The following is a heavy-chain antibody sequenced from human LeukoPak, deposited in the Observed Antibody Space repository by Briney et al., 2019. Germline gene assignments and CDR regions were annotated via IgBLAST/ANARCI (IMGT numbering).Heavy chain of an antibody. CDR1: GYTFTSYA. CDR3: ARDLEYSSSWYGWFDP. J-gene: IGHJ5*02. CDR2: INAGNSNT. V-gene: IGHV1-3*01. Sequence: ASVKVSCKASGYTFTSYAMHWVRQAPGQRLEWMGWINAGNSNTKYSQKFQGRVTITRDTSASTAYMELSSLRSEDTAVYYCARDLEYSSSWYGWFDPWGQGTLVTVSS. D-gene: IGHD6-13*01.